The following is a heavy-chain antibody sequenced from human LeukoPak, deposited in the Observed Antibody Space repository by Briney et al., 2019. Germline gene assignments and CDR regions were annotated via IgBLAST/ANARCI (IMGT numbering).Heavy chain of an antibody. J-gene: IGHJ6*03. CDR3: ARSAWIQLWSRTLSSYYYYYCMDV. Sequence: GASVKVSCKASGYTFTSYDINWVRQATGQGLEWMGWMNPNSGGTNYAQTFQGRVTMTRDTSISTAYMELSRLRSDDTAVYYCARSAWIQLWSRTLSSYYYYYCMDVWGKGTTVTVSS. CDR1: GYTFTSYD. D-gene: IGHD5-18*01. V-gene: IGHV1-2*02. CDR2: MNPNSGGT.